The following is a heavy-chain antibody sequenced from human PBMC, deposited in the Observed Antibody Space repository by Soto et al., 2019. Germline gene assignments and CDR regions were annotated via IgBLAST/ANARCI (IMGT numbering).Heavy chain of an antibody. J-gene: IGHJ5*02. Sequence: QVQLQESGPGLVKPSETLSLTCTVSGGSTRNYFWSWIRQPPGKGLEWIGCIYYSGTTNYNSSLKSRVTISLDTSKNQFSLRLRSVTAAETAVYYCARYVNPYDTAVWFDPWGQGTLVTVSS. CDR2: IYYSGTT. V-gene: IGHV4-59*01. D-gene: IGHD3-9*01. CDR3: ARYVNPYDTAVWFDP. CDR1: GGSTRNYF.